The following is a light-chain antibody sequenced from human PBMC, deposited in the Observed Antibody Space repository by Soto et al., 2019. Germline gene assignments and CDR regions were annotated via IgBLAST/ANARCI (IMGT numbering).Light chain of an antibody. CDR3: CSYAASYTLL. CDR2: DAS. CDR1: SSNVGGYNY. Sequence: QSALTQPRSVSASPGQSVTISCTGTSSNVGGYNYVSWYQHNPGKAPKLMIYDASKRPPGVPDRFSGSKSGNAAFLTISGLQVEDEADYYCCSYAASYTLLFGGGTKLTVL. J-gene: IGLJ3*02. V-gene: IGLV2-11*01.